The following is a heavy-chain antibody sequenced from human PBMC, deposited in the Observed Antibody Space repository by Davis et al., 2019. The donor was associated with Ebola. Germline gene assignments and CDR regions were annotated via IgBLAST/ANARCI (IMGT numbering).Heavy chain of an antibody. CDR3: ATSEPSGLFPEY. J-gene: IGHJ4*01. CDR2: ISSSGSTI. Sequence: PGGSLRLSCAASGFTFSSYGMHWVRQAPGKGLEWVSYISSSGSTIYYADSVKGRFTISRDNAKNSLYLQMSSLRAEDTAIYYCATSEPSGLFPEYWGHGTPLTVSS. CDR1: GFTFSSYG. V-gene: IGHV3-48*04. D-gene: IGHD3-22*01.